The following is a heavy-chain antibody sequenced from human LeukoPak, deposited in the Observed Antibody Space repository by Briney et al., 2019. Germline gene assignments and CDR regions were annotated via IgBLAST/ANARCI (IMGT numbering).Heavy chain of an antibody. D-gene: IGHD3-3*01. CDR1: GYTFTGYY. CDR2: INPNSGGT. CDR3: AREGPLERLLEWFDSGWFDP. Sequence: ASVKVSCKASGYTFTGYYMHWVRQAPGQGLEWMGCINPNSGGTNYAQKFQGRVTMTRDTSISTAYMELSRLRSDDTAVYYCAREGPLERLLEWFDSGWFDPWGQGTLVTVSS. J-gene: IGHJ5*02. V-gene: IGHV1-2*02.